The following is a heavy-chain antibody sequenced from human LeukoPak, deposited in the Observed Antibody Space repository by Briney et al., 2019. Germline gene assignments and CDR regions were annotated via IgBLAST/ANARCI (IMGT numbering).Heavy chain of an antibody. V-gene: IGHV4-59*01. CDR2: IYYSGST. J-gene: IGHJ4*02. D-gene: IGHD3-3*01. CDR3: ARFVGVFWSGYFDY. Sequence: PSETLSLTCTVSGGSISSYYWSWIRQPPGKGLEWIGYIYYSGSTNYNPSLKSRVTISVDTSKNQFSLKLSSVTAADTAVYYCARFVGVFWSGYFDYWGQGTLVTVSS. CDR1: GGSISSYY.